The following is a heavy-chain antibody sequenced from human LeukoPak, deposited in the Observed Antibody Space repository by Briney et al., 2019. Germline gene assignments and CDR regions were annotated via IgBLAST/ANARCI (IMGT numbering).Heavy chain of an antibody. CDR3: ASLRDYSGSGSPRY. CDR1: GGSISSSHW. Sequence: SGTLSLTCAVSGGSISSSHWWSWVRQPPGKGLEWIGEIYHSGSTNYNPPLESRVTISVDMSKNEFSLKLNSVTAADTAVYYCASLRDYSGSGSPRYWGQGTLVTVSS. V-gene: IGHV4-4*02. D-gene: IGHD3-10*01. CDR2: IYHSGST. J-gene: IGHJ4*02.